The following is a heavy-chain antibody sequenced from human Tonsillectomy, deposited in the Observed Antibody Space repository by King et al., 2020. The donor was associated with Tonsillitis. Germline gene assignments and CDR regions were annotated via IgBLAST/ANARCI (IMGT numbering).Heavy chain of an antibody. CDR1: GGSLSGYY. V-gene: IGHV4-34*01. CDR3: ATILPYCSGDNCDTPIDY. J-gene: IGHJ4*02. D-gene: IGHD2-15*01. Sequence: VQLQQWGEGLLKPSETLSLTCAVYGGSLSGYYWSWIRQPPGKGLEWIGEINHSGSTNYNPSLKSRVTISVDTSKNQFSLKLSSVTAADTAVYYCATILPYCSGDNCDTPIDYWGQGTLVTVSS. CDR2: INHSGST.